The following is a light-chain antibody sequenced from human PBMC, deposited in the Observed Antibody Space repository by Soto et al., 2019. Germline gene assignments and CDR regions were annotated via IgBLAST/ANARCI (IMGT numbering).Light chain of an antibody. J-gene: IGKJ1*01. V-gene: IGKV3-15*01. CDR3: QHYDNWPPRT. Sequence: ERVLTQSPATLSVSPGERATLSCRASQSVSRNLAWYQQKPGQAPRLLIYGATTRATGIPARFSGSGSGTEFTLTISSLHSEDFAVYYCQHYDNWPPRTFGQGTKVEIK. CDR1: QSVSRN. CDR2: GAT.